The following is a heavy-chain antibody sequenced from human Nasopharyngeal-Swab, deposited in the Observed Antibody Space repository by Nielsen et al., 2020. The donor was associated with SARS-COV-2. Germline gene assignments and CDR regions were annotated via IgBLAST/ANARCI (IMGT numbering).Heavy chain of an antibody. Sequence: GESLKISCAASGFKFSSYAMHWVRQAPGKGLEWVAVISYDGSNKNYADSVKGRFTISRDDSKNTLYLQMNSLRAEDTAVYYCAKGPGDFWSGYYMVFDYWGQGTLVTVSS. CDR3: AKGPGDFWSGYYMVFDY. CDR1: GFKFSSYA. V-gene: IGHV3-30-3*01. J-gene: IGHJ4*02. CDR2: ISYDGSNK. D-gene: IGHD3-3*01.